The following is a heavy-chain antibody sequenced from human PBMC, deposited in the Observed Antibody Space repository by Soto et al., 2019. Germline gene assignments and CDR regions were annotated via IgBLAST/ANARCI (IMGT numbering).Heavy chain of an antibody. CDR3: ARRYGIAAAGTYYYYYGMDV. D-gene: IGHD6-13*01. Sequence: ASVKVSCKASGYTFTSYGISWVRQAPGQGLEWMGWINAYNGNTNYAQKLQGRVTMTTDTSTSTAYMELRSLRSDDTAVYYCARRYGIAAAGTYYYYYGMDVWGQGTTVTVSS. J-gene: IGHJ6*02. CDR2: INAYNGNT. CDR1: GYTFTSYG. V-gene: IGHV1-18*01.